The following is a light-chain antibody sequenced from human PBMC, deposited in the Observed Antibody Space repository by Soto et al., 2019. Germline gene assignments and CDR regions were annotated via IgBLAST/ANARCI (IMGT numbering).Light chain of an antibody. Sequence: QSALTQPASVSGSPGQSIAISCTGTSSDVGAYNYVSWYQQHPGKAPKLMVYDVSNRPSGVSDRFSGSKSGNTASLTVSGLQPEDEADYYCSSYTTSSTPVFGGGTKPPS. V-gene: IGLV2-14*03. CDR3: SSYTTSSTPV. CDR1: SSDVGAYNY. CDR2: DVS. J-gene: IGLJ2*01.